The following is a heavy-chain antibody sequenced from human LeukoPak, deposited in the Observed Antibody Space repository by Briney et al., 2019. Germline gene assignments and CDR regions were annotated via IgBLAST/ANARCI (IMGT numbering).Heavy chain of an antibody. J-gene: IGHJ4*02. Sequence: SETLSLTCTVSGGSISSSSYFWGWIRQPPGKGLECIAIIYYSGKTHYNPSLRSRVTISVDTSKNQFSLKLSSMTAADTAQYYCARVGSCGGGTCAWDYWGLGTLVTVSS. D-gene: IGHD2-15*01. CDR2: IYYSGKT. V-gene: IGHV4-39*01. CDR3: ARVGSCGGGTCAWDY. CDR1: GGSISSSSYF.